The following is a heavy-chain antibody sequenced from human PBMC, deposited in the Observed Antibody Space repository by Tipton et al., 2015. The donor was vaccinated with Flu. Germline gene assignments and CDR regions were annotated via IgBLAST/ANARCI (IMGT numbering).Heavy chain of an antibody. CDR3: ARPGGPAAVNPFSYFDF. J-gene: IGHJ4*02. CDR2: ISGYDGDT. D-gene: IGHD2-2*01. CDR1: GGTFSSHA. Sequence: QSGAEVKKPGSSVTVSCKASGGTFSSHAISWVRQAPGQGLEWMGWISGYDGDTNYAQKFQGRVTMITDTSTSTAYMELRSLRSDDTAVYYCARPGGPAAVNPFSYFDFWGQGSLVTVSS. V-gene: IGHV1-18*01.